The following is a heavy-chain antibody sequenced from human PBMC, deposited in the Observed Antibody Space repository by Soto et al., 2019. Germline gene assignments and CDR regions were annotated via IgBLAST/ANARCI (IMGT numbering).Heavy chain of an antibody. CDR3: ARGAGYCGGDCWNDYYYAMDV. D-gene: IGHD2-21*02. Sequence: SLKVPCKSSGGTFSSCAIIWVRQAPGQGLEWMGGIIPIFGTANYAQKFQGRVTITADESASTAYMDLSSLRSEDTAVYYCARGAGYCGGDCWNDYYYAMDVWGQGTKVTVSS. J-gene: IGHJ6*02. CDR2: IIPIFGTA. V-gene: IGHV1-69*13. CDR1: GGTFSSCA.